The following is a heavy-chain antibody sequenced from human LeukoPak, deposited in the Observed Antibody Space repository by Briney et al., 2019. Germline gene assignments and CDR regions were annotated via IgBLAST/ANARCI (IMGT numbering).Heavy chain of an antibody. CDR2: MKANSGNT. D-gene: IGHD1-26*01. J-gene: IGHJ3*02. Sequence: GASVKVSCKASGYTFTNYDINWVRQATGQGLEWMGWMKANSGNTGHAQKFQGRVTFTRNTSITTAYMELSSLRSEDTAVYYCASAILGATYGFDTWGQGTLVTVSS. CDR3: ASAILGATYGFDT. CDR1: GYTFTNYD. V-gene: IGHV1-8*01.